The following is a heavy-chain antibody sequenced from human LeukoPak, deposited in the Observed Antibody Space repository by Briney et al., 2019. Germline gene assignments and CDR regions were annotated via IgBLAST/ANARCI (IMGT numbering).Heavy chain of an antibody. D-gene: IGHD3-10*01. V-gene: IGHV1-2*02. CDR3: ARGRSGSYSTYFDY. Sequence: GASVKVSCKASGYTFTGYYMHWVRQAPGQGLEWMGWINPNSGGTNYAQKFQGRVTMTRDTSISTAYMELSSLRSEDTAVYYCARGRSGSYSTYFDYWGQGTLVTVSS. J-gene: IGHJ4*02. CDR1: GYTFTGYY. CDR2: INPNSGGT.